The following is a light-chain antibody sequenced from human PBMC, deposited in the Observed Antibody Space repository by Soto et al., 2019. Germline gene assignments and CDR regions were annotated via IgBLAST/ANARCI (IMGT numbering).Light chain of an antibody. J-gene: IGLJ1*01. CDR1: SSNIGAGYD. V-gene: IGLV1-40*01. CDR3: QSYDSSLSGYV. CDR2: GNS. Sequence: QSVLTEPPSGSGAPGQRVAISCTWSSSNIGAGYDVHWYQQLPGTAPKLLIYGNSNRPSGVPDRFSGSKSGTSASLAITGLQAEDEADYYCQSYDSSLSGYVFGTGTKVTVL.